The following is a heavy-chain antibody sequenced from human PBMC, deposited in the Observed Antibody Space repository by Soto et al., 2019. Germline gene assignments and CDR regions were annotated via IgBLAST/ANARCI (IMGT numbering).Heavy chain of an antibody. CDR1: GGSISSSSYY. CDR2: IYYSGSI. Sequence: PLETLSLTCTVSGGSISSSSYYWGWMRQPPGKGLEWIGSIYYSGSIYYNPSLKSRVTISVDTSKNQFSLKLSSVTAADTAVYYCARHDRPSHSSSRYGMGAGWFDPWGQGTLVTVSS. CDR3: ARHDRPSHSSSRYGMGAGWFDP. J-gene: IGHJ5*02. D-gene: IGHD6-13*01. V-gene: IGHV4-39*01.